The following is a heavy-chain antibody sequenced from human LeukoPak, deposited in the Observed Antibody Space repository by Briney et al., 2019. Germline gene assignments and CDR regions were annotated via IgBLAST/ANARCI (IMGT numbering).Heavy chain of an antibody. CDR2: IYPGDSDT. CDR3: ARHPPWGSGSHGAFDI. CDR1: GYSFTSYW. V-gene: IGHV5-51*01. D-gene: IGHD1-26*01. Sequence: GESLKISCKGSGYSFTSYWIGWVRQMPGKGLEWMGIIYPGDSDTRYSPSFQGQVTISADKSISTAYLQWSSLKASDTAMYYCARHPPWGSGSHGAFDIWGQGTMVTVSS. J-gene: IGHJ3*02.